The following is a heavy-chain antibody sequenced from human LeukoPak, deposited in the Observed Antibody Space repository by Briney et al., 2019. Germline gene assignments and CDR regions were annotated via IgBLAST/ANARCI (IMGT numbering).Heavy chain of an antibody. Sequence: PGGSLRLSCAASGFRFNSYSMIWVRQAPGKGLEWIAYISSGGGSIHHADSIKGRFTISRDNAKNSLYLQMNSLRAEDTAVYYCARERLVGATSFDYWGQGTLVTVSS. J-gene: IGHJ4*02. CDR1: GFRFNSYS. CDR2: ISSGGGSI. D-gene: IGHD1-26*01. V-gene: IGHV3-48*04. CDR3: ARERLVGATSFDY.